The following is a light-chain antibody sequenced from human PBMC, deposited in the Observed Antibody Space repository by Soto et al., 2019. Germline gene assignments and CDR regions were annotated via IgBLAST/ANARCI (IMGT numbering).Light chain of an antibody. CDR1: SSDVGAYNY. CDR3: TSYAGTYSFFYV. V-gene: IGLV2-8*01. Sequence: QSALTQPPSASGSPGQSVTISCTGTSSDVGAYNYVSWYQQLPGKAPKLIIYEVSKRPSGVPDRFSGSKSGNTASLTVSGLQAEDEAHYYCTSYAGTYSFFYVFGTGTKVTVL. CDR2: EVS. J-gene: IGLJ1*01.